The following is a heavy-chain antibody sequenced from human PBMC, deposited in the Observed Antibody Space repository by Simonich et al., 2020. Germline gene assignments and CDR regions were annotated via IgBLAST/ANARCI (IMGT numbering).Heavy chain of an antibody. D-gene: IGHD1-26*01. CDR1: GFTFSSYA. V-gene: IGHV3-30*07. Sequence: QVQLVESGGGVVQPGRSLRLSCAASGFTFSSYAMHWVRQAPGKGLKWVGVISYEGSNKYSADSVKGRFTIARDNSKNTLYLQMNSLRAEDTAVYYCARDHLDSGSYYFDYWGQGTLVTVSS. J-gene: IGHJ4*02. CDR3: ARDHLDSGSYYFDY. CDR2: ISYEGSNK.